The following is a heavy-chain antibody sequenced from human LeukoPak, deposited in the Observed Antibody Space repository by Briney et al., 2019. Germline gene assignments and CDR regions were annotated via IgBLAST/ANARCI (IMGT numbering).Heavy chain of an antibody. Sequence: PGGSLRLSCAASGFTFSSYSMNWVRQAPGKGLEWVSSISSSSSYIYYADSVKGRFTISRDNAKNSLYLQMNSLRAEDTAVYYCARDYGRSDILTGLSNYYGMDVWGQGTTVTVSS. J-gene: IGHJ6*02. CDR1: GFTFSSYS. CDR2: ISSSSSYI. D-gene: IGHD3-9*01. CDR3: ARDYGRSDILTGLSNYYGMDV. V-gene: IGHV3-21*01.